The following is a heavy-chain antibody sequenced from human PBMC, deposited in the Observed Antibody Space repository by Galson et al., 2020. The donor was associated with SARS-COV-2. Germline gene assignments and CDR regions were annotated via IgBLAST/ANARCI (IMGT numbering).Heavy chain of an antibody. J-gene: IGHJ3*02. V-gene: IGHV4-34*01. CDR1: GGSFSGYY. Sequence: SETLSPTCAVYGGSFSGYYWSWIRQPPGKGLEWIGEINHSGSTNYNPSLKSRVTISVDTSKNQFSLKLSSVTAADTAVYYCARVPQSIGAFDIWGQGTMVTVSS. CDR2: INHSGST. CDR3: ARVPQSIGAFDI.